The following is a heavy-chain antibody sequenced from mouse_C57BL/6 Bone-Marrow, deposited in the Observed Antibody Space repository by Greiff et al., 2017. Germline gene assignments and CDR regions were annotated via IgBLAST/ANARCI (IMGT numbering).Heavy chain of an antibody. CDR1: GFNIKNTY. CDR2: IDPANGNT. D-gene: IGHD2-2*01. V-gene: IGHV14-3*01. J-gene: IGHJ1*03. CDR3: AMWLPSYWYFDV. Sequence: EVKLVESVAELVRPGASVKLSCTASGFNIKNTYMHWVKQRPEQGLEWIGRIDPANGNTKYAPKFQGKATITADTSSNTAYLQLSSLTSEDTAIYYCAMWLPSYWYFDVWGTETTVTVSS.